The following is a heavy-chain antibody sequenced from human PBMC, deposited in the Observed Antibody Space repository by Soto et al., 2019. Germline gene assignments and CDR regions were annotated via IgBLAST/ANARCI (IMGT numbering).Heavy chain of an antibody. CDR3: AKEFYYVASGQYSDVAFDS. CDR1: HIIFSSYN. J-gene: IGHJ4*02. D-gene: IGHD3-10*02. Sequence: GLSLRLSCAASHIIFSSYNMHWVRQAPEKGLQWVSFIITPAGRTSYSASVKGRFIISRDNSANSVYLDMYNLRAEDTGIYYCAKEFYYVASGQYSDVAFDSWGQGALVSVSS. CDR2: IITPAGRT. V-gene: IGHV3-23*03.